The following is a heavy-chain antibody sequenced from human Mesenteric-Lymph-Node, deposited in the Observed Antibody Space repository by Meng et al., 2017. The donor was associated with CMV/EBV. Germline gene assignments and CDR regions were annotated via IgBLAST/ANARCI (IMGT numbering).Heavy chain of an antibody. CDR2: IKQDGSEK. D-gene: IGHD3-16*02. V-gene: IGHV3-7*01. Sequence: GESLKISCAASRFIFSDYYMSWVRQAPGKGLEWVANIKQDGSEKYYVDSVKGRFTISRDNAKNSLYLQMNSLRAEDTAVYYCARVYRLEAFDIWGQGTMVTVSS. CDR3: ARVYRLEAFDI. J-gene: IGHJ3*02. CDR1: RFIFSDYY.